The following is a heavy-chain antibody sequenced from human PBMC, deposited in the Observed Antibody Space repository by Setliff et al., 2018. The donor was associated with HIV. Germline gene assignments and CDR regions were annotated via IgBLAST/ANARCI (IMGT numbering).Heavy chain of an antibody. Sequence: GGSLRLSCAASGFTFSSYSMNWVRQAPGKGLEWVSSISSSGNTIYYADSVNGRFTISRDNAKNSLYLQMTRLRADDTAAYYCAREREDQDFDYSYGMDVWGQGTTVTVSS. D-gene: IGHD2-15*01. CDR1: GFTFSSYS. CDR2: ISSSGNTI. J-gene: IGHJ6*02. CDR3: AREREDQDFDYSYGMDV. V-gene: IGHV3-48*04.